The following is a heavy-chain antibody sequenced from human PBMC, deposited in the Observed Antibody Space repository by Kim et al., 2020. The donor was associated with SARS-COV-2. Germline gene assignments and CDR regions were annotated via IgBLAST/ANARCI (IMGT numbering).Heavy chain of an antibody. CDR3: ARRGIAARRDQYWYFDL. Sequence: ASVKVSCKASGYTFTGYYMHWVRQAPGQGLEWMGWINPNSGGTNYAQKFQGRVTMTRDTSISTAYMELGRLRSDDTAVYYCARRGIAARRDQYWYFDLWGRGTLVTVSS. CDR1: GYTFTGYY. V-gene: IGHV1-2*02. J-gene: IGHJ2*01. CDR2: INPNSGGT. D-gene: IGHD6-6*01.